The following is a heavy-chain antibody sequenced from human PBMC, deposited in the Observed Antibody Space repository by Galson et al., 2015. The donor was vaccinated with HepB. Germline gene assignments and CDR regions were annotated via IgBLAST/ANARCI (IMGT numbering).Heavy chain of an antibody. Sequence: CAISGDSVSGNIVSWNWIRQSPSGGLEWLGRTYFRSKWYYDYAVSVKSRITINPDTSENQFSLQLHSVTPEDTAVYYCAGAGYCRSTYCFFAYWGQGILVTVSS. V-gene: IGHV6-1*01. CDR1: GDSVSGNIVS. J-gene: IGHJ4*02. CDR2: TYFRSKWYY. CDR3: AGAGYCRSTYCFFAY. D-gene: IGHD2-2*01.